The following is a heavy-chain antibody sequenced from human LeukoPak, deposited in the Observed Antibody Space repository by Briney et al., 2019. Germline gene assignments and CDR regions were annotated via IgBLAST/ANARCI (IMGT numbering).Heavy chain of an antibody. CDR2: INQDGREK. J-gene: IGHJ3*02. Sequence: GGSLRLSGAASGFALSNYWMSWVRQAPGKGLEWVANINQDGREKYFVDSVKGRFAISRVNAMNSLYLQMNSLRAEDTAVYYCARYGNGAWLAHYSFDIWGQGTMVTVSS. CDR1: GFALSNYW. CDR3: ARYGNGAWLAHYSFDI. V-gene: IGHV3-7*01. D-gene: IGHD6-19*01.